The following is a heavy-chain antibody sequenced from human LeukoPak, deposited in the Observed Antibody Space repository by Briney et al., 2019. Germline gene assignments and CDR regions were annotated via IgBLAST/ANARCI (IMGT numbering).Heavy chain of an antibody. J-gene: IGHJ6*03. V-gene: IGHV3-21*01. Sequence: GGSLRLSCAASGFTFSTYNMNWVRRTPGKGLEWVSSITTSSSYMFYADSVRGRFTISRDNAENSLYLQMNSLRAEDTAVYYCARDKGSYYGRDYYYYMDVWGKGTTVTVSS. CDR2: ITTSSSYM. CDR1: GFTFSTYN. CDR3: ARDKGSYYGRDYYYYMDV. D-gene: IGHD1-26*01.